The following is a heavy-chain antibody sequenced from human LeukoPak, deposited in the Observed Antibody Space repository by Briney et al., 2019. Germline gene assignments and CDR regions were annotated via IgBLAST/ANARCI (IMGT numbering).Heavy chain of an antibody. CDR1: GGTFSSYA. CDR3: ARDPGYCSSTSCYAVGYYYGMDV. CDR2: IIPILGIA. Sequence: ASVKVSCKASGGTFSSYAISWVRQAPGQGLEWMGRIIPILGIANYAQKFQGRVTITADKSTSTAYMELSSLRSEDTAVCYCARDPGYCSSTSCYAVGYYYGMDVWGQGTTVTVSS. D-gene: IGHD2-2*01. V-gene: IGHV1-69*04. J-gene: IGHJ6*02.